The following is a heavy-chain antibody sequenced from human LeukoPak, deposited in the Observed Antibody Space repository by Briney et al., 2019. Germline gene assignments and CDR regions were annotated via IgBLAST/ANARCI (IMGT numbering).Heavy chain of an antibody. Sequence: GGSLRLSCAASGFTFRSFAMTWVRQAPGKGLEWVTIISYDGSNEYYADSVKGRFTISRDNSKNTLYLQMNSLRADDTAVYYCARAVSSSWHTFDYWGQGTLVTVSS. D-gene: IGHD6-13*01. CDR3: ARAVSSSWHTFDY. J-gene: IGHJ4*02. CDR2: ISYDGSNE. CDR1: GFTFRSFA. V-gene: IGHV3-30*14.